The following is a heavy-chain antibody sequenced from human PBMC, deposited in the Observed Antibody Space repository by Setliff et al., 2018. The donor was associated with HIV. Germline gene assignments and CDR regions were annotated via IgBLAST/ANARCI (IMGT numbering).Heavy chain of an antibody. CDR2: IIPIFGTA. Sequence: SVKVSCKASGGTFSSYAISWVRQAPGQGLEWMGGIIPIFGTANYAQKFQGRVTITADGSTRTVYMVLNSLRPEDTAVYYCAKGTYYDLLTAYYLSDYYMDAWGQGTTVTVSS. CDR1: GGTFSSYA. V-gene: IGHV1-69*13. D-gene: IGHD3-9*01. J-gene: IGHJ6*03. CDR3: AKGTYYDLLTAYYLSDYYMDA.